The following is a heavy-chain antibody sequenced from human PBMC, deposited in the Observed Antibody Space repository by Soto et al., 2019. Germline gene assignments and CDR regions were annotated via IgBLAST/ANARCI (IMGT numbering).Heavy chain of an antibody. V-gene: IGHV4-61*01. J-gene: IGHJ6*02. D-gene: IGHD3-10*02. CDR3: ASVRGGYYYAMDV. CDR2: FYHSGST. CDR1: GGSVSGGSYF. Sequence: ETLSLTCTVSGGSVSGGSYFWSWVRQPPGKGLEWIGEFYHSGSTNYNPSLKSRVTISVDKSKNQFSLKLSSVTAADTAVYYCASVRGGYYYAMDVWGQGTTVTVSS.